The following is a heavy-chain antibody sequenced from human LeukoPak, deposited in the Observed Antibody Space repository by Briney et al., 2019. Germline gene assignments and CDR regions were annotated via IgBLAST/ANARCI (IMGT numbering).Heavy chain of an antibody. J-gene: IGHJ5*02. V-gene: IGHV4-39*07. D-gene: IGHD3-22*01. CDR2: IYYSGST. Sequence: SETLSLTCTVSGGSISSSSYYWGWIRQPPGKGLEWIGSIYYSGSTYYNPSLKSRVTISVDTSKNQFSLKLSSVTAADTAVYYCARDHYYDSSGYYSWFDPWGQGTLVTVSS. CDR1: GGSISSSSYY. CDR3: ARDHYYDSSGYYSWFDP.